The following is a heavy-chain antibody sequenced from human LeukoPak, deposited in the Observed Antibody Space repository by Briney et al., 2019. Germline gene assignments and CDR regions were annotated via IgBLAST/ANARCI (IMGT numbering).Heavy chain of an antibody. CDR1: GGSFSGYY. V-gene: IGHV4-34*01. CDR3: ASRMTGKLDY. Sequence: SETLSLTCAVYGGSFSGYYWSWIRQPPGKGLEWIGEINHSGSTNYNPSLKSRVTISVDTSKNQFSLKLSSVTAADTAVYYCASRMTGKLDYWGQGTLVTVSS. J-gene: IGHJ4*02. D-gene: IGHD1-20*01. CDR2: INHSGST.